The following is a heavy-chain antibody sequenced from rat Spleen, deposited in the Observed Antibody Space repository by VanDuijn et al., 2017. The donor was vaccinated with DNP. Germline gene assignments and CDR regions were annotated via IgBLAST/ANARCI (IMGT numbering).Heavy chain of an antibody. Sequence: EVQLVESGGGLVQPGRSLKLSCAASGFSFSDYDMAWVRQAPTKGLEWVACMSPTTRSSYYRDSVKGRFTVSRDDAKSTLYLQMDSLRSEDTATYYCVRPLGYSSYGFAYWGQGTLVTVSS. D-gene: IGHD1-2*01. V-gene: IGHV5-25*01. CDR2: MSPTTRSS. CDR1: GFSFSDYD. CDR3: VRPLGYSSYGFAY. J-gene: IGHJ3*01.